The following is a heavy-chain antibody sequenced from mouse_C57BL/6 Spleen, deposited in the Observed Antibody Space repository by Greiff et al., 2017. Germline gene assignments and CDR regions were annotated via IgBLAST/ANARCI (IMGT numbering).Heavy chain of an antibody. CDR1: GFTFSSYA. V-gene: IGHV5-9-1*02. Sequence: EVKLVESGEGLVKPGGSLKLSCAASGFTFSSYAMSWVRQTPEKRLEWVAYISSGGDYIYYADTVKGRFTISRDNARNTLYLQMSSLKSEDTAMYYCTREGYGWFAYWGQGTLVTVSA. D-gene: IGHD2-2*01. CDR2: ISSGGDYI. J-gene: IGHJ3*01. CDR3: TREGYGWFAY.